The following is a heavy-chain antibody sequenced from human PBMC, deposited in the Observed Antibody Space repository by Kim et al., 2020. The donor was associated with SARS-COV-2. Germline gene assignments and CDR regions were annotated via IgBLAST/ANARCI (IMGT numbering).Heavy chain of an antibody. CDR2: ISTYNGHT. CDR1: GYIFRNYG. Sequence: ASVKVSCKTSGYIFRNYGISWVRQAPGQGLEWLGWISTYNGHTKYAQKVQDRVTMTTDTSTSTAHMELRSLRSDDTAVYYCARDPLVRYTTSYCDYWGQGTLVTVSS. D-gene: IGHD1-20*01. CDR3: ARDPLVRYTTSYCDY. V-gene: IGHV1-18*01. J-gene: IGHJ4*02.